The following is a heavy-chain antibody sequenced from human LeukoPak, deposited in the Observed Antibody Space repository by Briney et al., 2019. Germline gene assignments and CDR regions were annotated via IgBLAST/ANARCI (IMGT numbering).Heavy chain of an antibody. CDR1: GFTFSSYA. D-gene: IGHD3-22*01. CDR3: AKAAYCSAGTCQFYYYDTSAYPDY. J-gene: IGHJ4*02. CDR2: ISSDGSST. V-gene: IGHV3-74*01. Sequence: GSLRLSCAASGFTFSSYAMHWVRQAPGKGLVWVSRISSDGSSTDYADSVKGRFTISRDNAKKTLFLQMNSLRAEDTAVYYCAKAAYCSAGTCQFYYYDTSAYPDYWGQGTLVTVSS.